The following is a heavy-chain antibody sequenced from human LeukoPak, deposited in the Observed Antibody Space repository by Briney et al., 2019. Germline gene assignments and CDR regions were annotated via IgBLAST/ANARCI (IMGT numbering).Heavy chain of an antibody. CDR2: IYYSGST. CDR3: ARSYSSSWLYEDY. D-gene: IGHD6-13*01. J-gene: IGHJ4*02. CDR1: GDSISSYY. V-gene: IGHV4-59*01. Sequence: SETLSLTCTVSGDSISSYYWSWIRQPPGKGLEWIGYIYYSGSTNYNPSLKSRVTISVDTSKNQFSLKLSSVTAADTAVYYCARSYSSSWLYEDYWGQGTLVTVSS.